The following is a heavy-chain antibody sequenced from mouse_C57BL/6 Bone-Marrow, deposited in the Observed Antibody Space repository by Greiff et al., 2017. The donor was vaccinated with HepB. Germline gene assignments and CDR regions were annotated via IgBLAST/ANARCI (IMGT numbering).Heavy chain of an antibody. J-gene: IGHJ1*03. V-gene: IGHV7-1*01. CDR3: ARALYDYGDWYFDV. Sequence: EVQRVESGGGLVQSGRSLRLSCATSGFTFSDFYMEWVRQAPGKGLEWIAASRNKANDYTTEYSASVKGRFIVSRDTSQSILYLQMNALRAEDTAIYYCARALYDYGDWYFDVWGTGTTVTVSS. CDR1: GFTFSDFY. CDR2: SRNKANDYTT. D-gene: IGHD2-4*01.